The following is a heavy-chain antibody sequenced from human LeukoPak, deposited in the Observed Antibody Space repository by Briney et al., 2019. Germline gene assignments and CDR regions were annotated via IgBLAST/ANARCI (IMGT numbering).Heavy chain of an antibody. CDR1: GGSISSGSYY. CDR3: AAEYAYDFWRSGPN. V-gene: IGHV4-61*02. Sequence: PSQTLSLTCTVSGGSISSGSYYWSWIRQPAGKGLEWIGRIYTSGSTNYNPSLKSRVTISVDTSKNQFSLKLSSVTAPDTAVYYCAAEYAYDFWRSGPNWGQGTLVTVSS. CDR2: IYTSGST. D-gene: IGHD3-3*01. J-gene: IGHJ4*02.